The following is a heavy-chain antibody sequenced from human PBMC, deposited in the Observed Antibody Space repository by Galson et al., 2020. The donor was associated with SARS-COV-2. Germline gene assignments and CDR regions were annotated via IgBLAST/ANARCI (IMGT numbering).Heavy chain of an antibody. D-gene: IGHD3-10*01. V-gene: IGHV2-5*02. J-gene: IGHJ4*02. CDR1: GFSLSTSGVG. CDR2: IYWDDDH. CDR3: SHRGNGNYGRLDD. Sequence: SGPTLVKPTPPFKLTCHFPGFSLSTSGVGLGSLRQTHGTSLKWLAFIYWDDDHRSRPSLKSRLTITKDTSTNQVGLTMTNMDPVDTATDYCSHRGNGNYGRLDDRCQGTRVTGSS.